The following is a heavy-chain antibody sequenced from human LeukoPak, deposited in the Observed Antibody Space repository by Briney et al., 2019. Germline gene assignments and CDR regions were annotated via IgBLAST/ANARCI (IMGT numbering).Heavy chain of an antibody. D-gene: IGHD3-22*01. CDR1: GFSFRSYS. V-gene: IGHV3-15*01. Sequence: GGSLRLSCAGSGFSFRSYSMNWVRQAPGKGLEWVGRIKSKTDGLTTDYAAPVKGRFTISRDDSKDTLYLQMNNLKTEDTAVYYCTTLTMLVGAHLDYWGQGALVTVSS. CDR2: IKSKTDGLTT. CDR3: TTLTMLVGAHLDY. J-gene: IGHJ4*02.